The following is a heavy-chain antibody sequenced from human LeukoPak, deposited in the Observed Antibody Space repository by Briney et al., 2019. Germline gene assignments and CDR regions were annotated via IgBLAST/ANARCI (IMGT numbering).Heavy chain of an antibody. CDR3: ARDVWSTRYDYVWGSYRYPDY. CDR1: GYTFTGYY. J-gene: IGHJ4*02. CDR2: INPNSGGT. V-gene: IGHV1-2*02. D-gene: IGHD3-16*02. Sequence: GASVKVSCKASGYTFTGYYMHWVRQAPGQGLEWMGWINPNSGGTKYAQKFQGRVTMTRDTSIATVYMELSRLRSDDTAVYYCARDVWSTRYDYVWGSYRYPDYWGQGILVTVSS.